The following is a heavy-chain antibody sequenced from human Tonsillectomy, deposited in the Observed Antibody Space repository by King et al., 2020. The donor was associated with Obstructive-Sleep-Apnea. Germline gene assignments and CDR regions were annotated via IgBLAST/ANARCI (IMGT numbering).Heavy chain of an antibody. V-gene: IGHV3-30-3*01. CDR2: ISHDGSTK. Sequence: VQLVESGGGVVQPGRSLRLSCAASAFTFSSYAMHWVRQAPGKGLEWVTVISHDGSTKNHADSVKGRFTISRDNSKNTTYLQMNSLRLEDTAAYYCARXXXXXXXXXGGQGTTVTVSS. CDR1: AFTFSSYA. CDR3: ARXXXXXXXXX. J-gene: IGHJ6*02.